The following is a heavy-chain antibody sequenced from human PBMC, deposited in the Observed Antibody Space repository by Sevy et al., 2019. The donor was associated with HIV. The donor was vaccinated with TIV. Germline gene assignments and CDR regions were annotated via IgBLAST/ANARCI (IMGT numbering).Heavy chain of an antibody. CDR2: ISGSGGST. Sequence: GGSLRLSCAASGFTFSSYAMSWVRQAPGKGLEWVSAISGSGGSTYYADTFKGRFTISRDNSKNTLYLQRNSLRAEDTAVYYCAKHPQRLVSIHYWGQGTLVTVSS. V-gene: IGHV3-23*01. D-gene: IGHD6-13*01. CDR3: AKHPQRLVSIHY. CDR1: GFTFSSYA. J-gene: IGHJ4*02.